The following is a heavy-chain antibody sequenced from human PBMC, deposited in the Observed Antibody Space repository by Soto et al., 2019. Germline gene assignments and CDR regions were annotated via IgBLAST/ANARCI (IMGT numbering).Heavy chain of an antibody. D-gene: IGHD2-21*02. CDR2: IIPVLGVT. CDR1: GSTFSSYT. J-gene: IGHJ6*02. CDR3: ASRRYCGVDCYNKFYYGMDV. Sequence: QVQLVQSGAEVRKPGSSVEVSCMASGSTFSSYTVNWVRQAPGQGLEWIGRIIPVLGVTHYARRFQGRVTITADRARKTAYLELTSLTSADTAVYYCASRRYCGVDCYNKFYYGMDVWGQGTTVTVSS. V-gene: IGHV1-69*02.